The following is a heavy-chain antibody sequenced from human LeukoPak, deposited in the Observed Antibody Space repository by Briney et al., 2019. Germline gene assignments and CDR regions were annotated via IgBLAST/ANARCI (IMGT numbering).Heavy chain of an antibody. Sequence: ETLSLTCTVSGGSISSSSYYWGWIRQPPGKGLEWVSDISGSGGNTYYAASVKGRFTISRDNSKNTLYLQMNSLRVEDTAVYYCAKKYNTGLDPWGQGTLVTVSS. CDR2: ISGSGGNT. CDR3: AKKYNTGLDP. CDR1: GGSISSSSYY. D-gene: IGHD1-14*01. V-gene: IGHV3-23*01. J-gene: IGHJ5*02.